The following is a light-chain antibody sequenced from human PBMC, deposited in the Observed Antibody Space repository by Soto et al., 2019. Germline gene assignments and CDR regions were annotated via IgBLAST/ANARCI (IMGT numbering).Light chain of an antibody. V-gene: IGKV1-5*03. CDR2: QVS. Sequence: DIQMTQSPSTLSASVGDRVTITCRASQSISSWLAWYQQKPGKAPNLLIYQVSSLESGVPSRFSGSRSGTEFTLTISSLRPDDFATYYCQQYYTYPYTFGQGTKPEIK. CDR3: QQYYTYPYT. J-gene: IGKJ2*01. CDR1: QSISSW.